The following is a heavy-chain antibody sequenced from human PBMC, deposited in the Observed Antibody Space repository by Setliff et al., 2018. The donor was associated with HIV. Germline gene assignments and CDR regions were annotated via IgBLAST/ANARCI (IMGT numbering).Heavy chain of an antibody. CDR1: GDSISSYY. D-gene: IGHD2-8*02. CDR3: ARVPSCADAWCYMYYYYYYGMDV. J-gene: IGHJ6*02. CDR2: IYYSGST. V-gene: IGHV4-59*01. Sequence: PSETLSLTCTVSGDSISSYYWSWIRQPPGKGLEWIGYIYYSGSTNYNPSLKSRVTISVDTSKNQLSLKLSSVTAADTAVYYCARVPSCADAWCYMYYYYYYGMDVWGQGTTVTVSS.